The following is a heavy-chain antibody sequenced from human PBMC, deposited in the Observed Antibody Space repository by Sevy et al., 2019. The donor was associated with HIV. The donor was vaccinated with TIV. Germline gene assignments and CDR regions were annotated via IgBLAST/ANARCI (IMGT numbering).Heavy chain of an antibody. CDR2: FDPGDGDAET. D-gene: IGHD3-9*01. CDR3: ATDTTGYHSTLDY. J-gene: IGHJ4*02. CDR1: GYTLTEFS. V-gene: IGHV1-24*01. Sequence: ASVKVSCKVSGYTLTEFSIHWVRQAPGKGFEWMGGFDPGDGDAETPYAQKFRDRLTMTADTSTDTVYMELSSLRSEDTAVYYCATDTTGYHSTLDYWGQGTLVTVSS.